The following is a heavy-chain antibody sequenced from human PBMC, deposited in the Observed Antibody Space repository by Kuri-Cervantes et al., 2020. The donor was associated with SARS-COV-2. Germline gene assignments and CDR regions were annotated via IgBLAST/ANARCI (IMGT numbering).Heavy chain of an antibody. CDR1: GFTFSSYW. CDR2: IKQDGSEK. V-gene: IGHV3-7*01. Sequence: GGSLRLSCAASGFTFSSYWMHWVRQAPGKGLEWVANIKQDGSEKYYVDSVKGRFTISRDNAKNSLYLQMNSLRAEDTAVYYCARDPPYCTNGVCYRSYAFDIWGQGTMVTVSS. J-gene: IGHJ3*02. D-gene: IGHD2-8*01. CDR3: ARDPPYCTNGVCYRSYAFDI.